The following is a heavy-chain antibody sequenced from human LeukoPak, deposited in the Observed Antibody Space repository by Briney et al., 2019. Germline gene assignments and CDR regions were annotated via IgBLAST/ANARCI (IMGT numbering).Heavy chain of an antibody. CDR2: IYYSGST. Sequence: SQTLSLTCTVSGGSISSGDYYWSWIRQPPGKGLEWIGYIYYSGSTYYNPSLKSRLTISVDTSKNHFSLNLSSVTAADTAVYYCARALRYFDWLSTSPEYNWFDPWGQGTLVTVSS. J-gene: IGHJ5*02. D-gene: IGHD3-9*01. V-gene: IGHV4-30-4*08. CDR1: GGSISSGDYY. CDR3: ARALRYFDWLSTSPEYNWFDP.